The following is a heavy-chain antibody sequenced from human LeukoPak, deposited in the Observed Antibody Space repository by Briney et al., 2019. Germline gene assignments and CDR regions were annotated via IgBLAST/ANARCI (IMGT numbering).Heavy chain of an antibody. Sequence: SETLSLTCAVYGGSFSGYYWSWIRQPPGKGLEWIGEINHSGSTNYNPSLKSRVTISVDTSKNQFSLKLSSVTAADTAVYYCARVRRCTNGVCYTCDCWGQGTLVTVSS. CDR2: INHSGST. V-gene: IGHV4-34*01. CDR3: ARVRRCTNGVCYTCDC. CDR1: GGSFSGYY. D-gene: IGHD2-8*01. J-gene: IGHJ4*02.